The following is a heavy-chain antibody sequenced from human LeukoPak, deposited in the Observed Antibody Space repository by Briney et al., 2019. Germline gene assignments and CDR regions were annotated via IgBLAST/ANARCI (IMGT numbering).Heavy chain of an antibody. J-gene: IGHJ6*02. V-gene: IGHV3-20*01. CDR3: ARALRYQPYHYGMDV. CDR2: INWNGGST. D-gene: IGHD2-2*01. CDR1: GFTFDDYG. Sequence: PGGSLRLSCAASGFTFDDYGMSWVRQAPGKGLEWVSGINWNGGSTGYADSVKGRFTISRDSAKNSLYLQMNSLRAEDTALYHCARALRYQPYHYGMDVWGQGTTVTVSS.